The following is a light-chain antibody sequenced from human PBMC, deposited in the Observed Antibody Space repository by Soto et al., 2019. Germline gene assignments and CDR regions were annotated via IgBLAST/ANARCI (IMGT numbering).Light chain of an antibody. V-gene: IGLV2-8*01. J-gene: IGLJ1*01. CDR1: KNDIGVYDF. CDR3: KSYAGSNTYV. Sequence: QSVLTQPPSASGSPGQSVTISCTGTKNDIGVYDFVSWYQHHPGKAPRLIIYEVVQRPSGVPDRFSGSKSGNTASLTVSGLQAADEADYFCKSYAGSNTYVFGSWTKVTVL. CDR2: EVV.